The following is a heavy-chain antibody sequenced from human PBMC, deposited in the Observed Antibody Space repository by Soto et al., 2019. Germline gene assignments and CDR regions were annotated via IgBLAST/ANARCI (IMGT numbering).Heavy chain of an antibody. CDR2: IIPIFGTA. D-gene: IGHD3-10*01. CDR1: GGTFSSYA. Sequence: QVQLVQSGAEVKKPGSSVKVSCKASGGTFSSYAISWVRQAPGQGLEWMGGIIPIFGTANYAQKFQGRVTMTADESTSTAYMGLGRLRSEDTAGDYCARAGRYGSWSYYLVTDYWGQGTLVTVSS. J-gene: IGHJ4*02. CDR3: ARAGRYGSWSYYLVTDY. V-gene: IGHV1-69*01.